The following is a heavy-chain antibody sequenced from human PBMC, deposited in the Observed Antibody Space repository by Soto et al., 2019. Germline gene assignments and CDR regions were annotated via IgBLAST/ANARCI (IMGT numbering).Heavy chain of an antibody. CDR2: TVANNGYT. CDR3: ARCSGGTCYASYAFDI. D-gene: IGHD2-15*01. J-gene: IGHJ3*02. Sequence: QVQLVQSGIEVKNPGASVKVSCKASGYAFTSFGISWVRQAPGQGLEWMGWTVANNGYTKYAQNLQGRVTLITDTSTSTAYMELRSLMYDDTAVYYCARCSGGTCYASYAFDIWGQGTMVTDSS. V-gene: IGHV1-18*01. CDR1: GYAFTSFG.